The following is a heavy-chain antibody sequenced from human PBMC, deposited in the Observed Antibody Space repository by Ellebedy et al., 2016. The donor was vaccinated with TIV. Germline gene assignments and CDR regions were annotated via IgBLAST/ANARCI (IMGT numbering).Heavy chain of an antibody. V-gene: IGHV3-30*18. CDR1: GFTFSGYG. J-gene: IGHJ3*02. CDR2: ISYDGSNT. Sequence: GGSLRLXXAASGFTFSGYGLHWVRQAPGKGLEWVALISYDGSNTYYADSVKGRFTISRDNSKNTLYLQMNSLRAEDTAVFYCAKEMRGCSSTNCYVTFDIWGQGTMVTVSS. CDR3: AKEMRGCSSTNCYVTFDI. D-gene: IGHD2-2*01.